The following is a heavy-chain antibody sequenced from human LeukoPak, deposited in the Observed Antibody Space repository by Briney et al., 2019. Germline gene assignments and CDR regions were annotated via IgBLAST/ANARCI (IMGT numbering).Heavy chain of an antibody. D-gene: IGHD1-14*01. J-gene: IGHJ4*02. V-gene: IGHV3-21*01. CDR1: GFTFSSYN. CDR3: ARDRNRNLDY. CDR2: ISSSSSYI. Sequence: PGGPLRLSCAASGFTFSSYNMNWVRQAPGKGLEWVSSISSSSSYIYYADSVKGRFTISRDNAKNSLYLQMNSLRAEDTAVYYCARDRNRNLDYWGQGTLVTVSS.